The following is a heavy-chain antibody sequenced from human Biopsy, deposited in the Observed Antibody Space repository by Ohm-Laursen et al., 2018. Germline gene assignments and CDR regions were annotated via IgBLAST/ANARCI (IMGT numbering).Heavy chain of an antibody. CDR3: GRAVRNQLLTDP. CDR2: LNPVSGNS. J-gene: IGHJ5*02. Sequence: SVKVSCKASGYTFTSYDITWVRQASGQGPEWIGLLNPVSGNSNFGQKFRGRVAVTSDTSISTVYMELSGLTSDDTATYYCGRAVRNQLLTDPWGQGTLVTVTS. D-gene: IGHD1-7*01. V-gene: IGHV1-8*01. CDR1: GYTFTSYD.